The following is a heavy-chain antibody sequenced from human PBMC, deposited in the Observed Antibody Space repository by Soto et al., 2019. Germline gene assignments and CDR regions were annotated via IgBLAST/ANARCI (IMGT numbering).Heavy chain of an antibody. Sequence: QVQLVESGGGVVQPGRSLRLSCAASGFTFSSYVMHWVRQAPGKGLEWVAVISYDGSNKYYIDSVRGRFTISRDNSNHTLYVQMNSLTAEDTAIYYCVRDRSSFYCSGPSCSTDAHVDCWGQGTLVTVSS. J-gene: IGHJ4*02. CDR1: GFTFSSYV. CDR3: VRDRSSFYCSGPSCSTDAHVDC. V-gene: IGHV3-30*04. CDR2: ISYDGSNK. D-gene: IGHD2-2*01.